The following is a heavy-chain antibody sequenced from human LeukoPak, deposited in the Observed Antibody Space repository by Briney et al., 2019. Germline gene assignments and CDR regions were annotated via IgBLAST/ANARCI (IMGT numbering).Heavy chain of an antibody. V-gene: IGHV4-34*01. J-gene: IGHJ6*03. CDR3: ARGLSDAITGCYYYYMDV. D-gene: IGHD2-8*01. Sequence: SETLSLTCAVYGGSFSGYYWSWIRQPPGKGLEWIGEINHSGSTNYNPSLKSRVTISVDTSKNQFSLKLSSVTAADTAVYYCARGLSDAITGCYYYYMDVWGKGTTVTVSS. CDR2: INHSGST. CDR1: GGSFSGYY.